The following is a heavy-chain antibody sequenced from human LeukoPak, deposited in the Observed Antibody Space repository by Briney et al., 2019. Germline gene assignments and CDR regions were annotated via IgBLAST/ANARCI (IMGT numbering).Heavy chain of an antibody. CDR3: AKSLWFGQLFSYHDY. D-gene: IGHD3-10*01. Sequence: GGSLRLSCAASGFNFGNNAMSWVRQAPGKGLEWVSGISASGRRTYYADSVKGRFTISRDNARSTLWLQMNSLRAEDTAVYYCAKSLWFGQLFSYHDYWGEGNLVTVSS. J-gene: IGHJ4*02. V-gene: IGHV3-23*01. CDR1: GFNFGNNA. CDR2: ISASGRRT.